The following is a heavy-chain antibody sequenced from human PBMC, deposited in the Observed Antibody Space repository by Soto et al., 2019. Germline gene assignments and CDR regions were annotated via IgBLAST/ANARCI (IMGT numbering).Heavy chain of an antibody. CDR1: GGSISSGDYY. Sequence: SETLSLTCTVSGGSISSGDYYWSWIRQPPGKGLEWIGYIYYSGSTYYNPSLKSRVTISVDTSKNQFSLKLSSVTAADTAVYYCARDRPHCGGDCSWFDPWGQGTLVTVSS. V-gene: IGHV4-30-4*01. CDR2: IYYSGST. J-gene: IGHJ5*02. CDR3: ARDRPHCGGDCSWFDP. D-gene: IGHD2-21*02.